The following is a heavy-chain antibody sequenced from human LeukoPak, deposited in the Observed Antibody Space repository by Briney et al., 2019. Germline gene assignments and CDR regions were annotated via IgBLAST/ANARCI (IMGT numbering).Heavy chain of an antibody. J-gene: IGHJ4*02. Sequence: GRSLRLSCAASGFTFSSYGMHWVRQAPGKGLEWVAVIWYDGSNKYYADSVKGRFTISRDNSKNTLYLQMNSLRAEDTAVYYCARDSDSGSFGYWGQGTLVTVSS. CDR3: ARDSDSGSFGY. D-gene: IGHD1-26*01. V-gene: IGHV3-33*01. CDR1: GFTFSSYG. CDR2: IWYDGSNK.